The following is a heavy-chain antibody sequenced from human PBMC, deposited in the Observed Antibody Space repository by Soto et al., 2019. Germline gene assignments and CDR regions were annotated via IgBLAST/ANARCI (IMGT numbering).Heavy chain of an antibody. D-gene: IGHD2-21*01. J-gene: IGHJ6*02. CDR1: GYTFTGYY. CDR2: INPETGGT. Sequence: ASVKVSCKASGYTFTGYYVHWVREAPGQGLEWMGWINPETGGTSYAQKFQGRVTLSRGTSINTAYLELSSLRFDDAAVYFCARERFQVISDGMDVWGQGTTVTVYS. CDR3: ARERFQVISDGMDV. V-gene: IGHV1-2*02.